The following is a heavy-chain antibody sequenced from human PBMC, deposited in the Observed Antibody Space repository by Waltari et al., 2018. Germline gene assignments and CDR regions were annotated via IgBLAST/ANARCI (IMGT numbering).Heavy chain of an antibody. CDR3: ARDRYCSGGSCYLDAFDI. Sequence: QLQLQESGPGLVKPSETLSLTCTVSGGSISSSSYYWGWIRQPPGRGLEWIGSISYSGSTYYNPSLKSRVTISVDTSKNQFSLKLSSVTAADTAVYYCARDRYCSGGSCYLDAFDIWGQGTMVTVSS. D-gene: IGHD2-15*01. CDR2: ISYSGST. CDR1: GGSISSSSYY. V-gene: IGHV4-39*07. J-gene: IGHJ3*02.